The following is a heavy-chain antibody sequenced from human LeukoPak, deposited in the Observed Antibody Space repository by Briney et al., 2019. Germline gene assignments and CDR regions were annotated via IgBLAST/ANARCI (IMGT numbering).Heavy chain of an antibody. CDR1: GFTFSSYA. Sequence: GGSLRLSCVASGFTFSSYAMSWVRQAPGKGLVWVSRINSDGTNTNYAGSVKGRFTISRDNAKNTLYLQMNSLRVEDTAVYYCASGYARSARHQSDFWGQGTVVTVSS. V-gene: IGHV3-74*01. CDR2: INSDGTNT. J-gene: IGHJ4*02. CDR3: ASGYARSARHQSDF. D-gene: IGHD5-12*01.